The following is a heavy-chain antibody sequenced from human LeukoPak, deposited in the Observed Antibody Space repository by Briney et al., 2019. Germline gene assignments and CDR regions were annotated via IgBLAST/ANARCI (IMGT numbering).Heavy chain of an antibody. J-gene: IGHJ4*02. Sequence: PGGSLRLSCAASGFTFSSYAMNWVRQAPGKGLEWVSAISGSGGATYYADSVKGRFTMSRDNSKNTLYLQMNSLRAEDTAVYYCARPPYGGVDYWGQGTLVTVSS. CDR3: ARPPYGGVDY. CDR1: GFTFSSYA. CDR2: ISGSGGAT. D-gene: IGHD4-23*01. V-gene: IGHV3-23*01.